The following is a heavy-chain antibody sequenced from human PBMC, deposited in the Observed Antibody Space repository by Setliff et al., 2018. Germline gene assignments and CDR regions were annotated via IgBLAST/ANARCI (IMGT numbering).Heavy chain of an antibody. CDR1: GGSISSYY. CDR2: IYTTGST. CDR3: ARTPYYYDTAGYDF. J-gene: IGHJ4*02. Sequence: PSETLSLTCTVSGGSISSYYWSWIRQPAGKGLEWIGHIYTTGSTNYSPSLKSRVTLSVDTSKNQFSLKLTSVTAADTAIYYCARTPYYYDTAGYDFWGQGTLVTVSS. V-gene: IGHV4-4*07. D-gene: IGHD3-22*01.